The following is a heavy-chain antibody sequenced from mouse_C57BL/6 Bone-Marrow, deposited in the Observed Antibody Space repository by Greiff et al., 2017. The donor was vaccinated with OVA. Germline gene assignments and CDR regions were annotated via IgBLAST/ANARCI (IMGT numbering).Heavy chain of an antibody. D-gene: IGHD2-4*01. CDR3: ARSYDYDGYHDY. CDR2: IYPGSGST. J-gene: IGHJ2*01. V-gene: IGHV1-55*01. CDR1: GYTFTSYW. Sequence: QVQLQQPGAELVKPGASVKMSCKASGYTFTSYWITWVKQRPGQGLEWIGDIYPGSGSTNYNEKFKSKATLTVDTSSSTAYMQLSSLTSEDSAVYYCARSYDYDGYHDYWGQGTTLTVSS.